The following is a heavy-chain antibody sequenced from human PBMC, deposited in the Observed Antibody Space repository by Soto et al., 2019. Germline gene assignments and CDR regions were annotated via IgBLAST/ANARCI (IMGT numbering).Heavy chain of an antibody. CDR1: GHTFHNYA. Sequence: EVQLLESGGGLEQPGGSLRLSCVGSGHTFHNYAMTWVRQAPGKGLEWVSGISGSGGSTYYADSVRGRFTISRDDSKNTLYLQMNSLRAEDTAVYYCAKLRRFGELWAFDIWGQGTMVTVSS. CDR2: ISGSGGST. J-gene: IGHJ3*02. CDR3: AKLRRFGELWAFDI. D-gene: IGHD3-10*01. V-gene: IGHV3-23*01.